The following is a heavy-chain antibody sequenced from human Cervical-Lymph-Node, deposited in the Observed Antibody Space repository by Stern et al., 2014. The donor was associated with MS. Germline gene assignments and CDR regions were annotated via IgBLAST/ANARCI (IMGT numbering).Heavy chain of an antibody. Sequence: VQLVESGGGVVQPGRSLRLSCAASGFTFSSYGMHWVRQAPGKGLEWVAVIWDDGSNKYYADSVKGRFTISRDKSKNTLYLQMNSLRAEDTAVYYCARASLGSVKRLYGMDVWGQGTTVTVSS. D-gene: IGHD3-10*01. J-gene: IGHJ6*02. V-gene: IGHV3-33*01. CDR3: ARASLGSVKRLYGMDV. CDR1: GFTFSSYG. CDR2: IWDDGSNK.